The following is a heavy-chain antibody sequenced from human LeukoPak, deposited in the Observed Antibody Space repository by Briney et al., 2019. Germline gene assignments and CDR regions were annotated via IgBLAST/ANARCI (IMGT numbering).Heavy chain of an antibody. D-gene: IGHD3-10*01. CDR3: ARAGVLWFGELAYYYYYGMDV. V-gene: IGHV4-38-2*01. CDR2: TYHSGST. CDR1: GYSISSGYY. Sequence: SETLSLTCAVSGYSISSGYYWGWIRQPPGKGLEWIGSTYHSGSTYYNPSLKSRVTISVDTSKNQFSLKLSSVTAADTAAYYCARAGVLWFGELAYYYYYGMDVWGKGTTVTVSS. J-gene: IGHJ6*04.